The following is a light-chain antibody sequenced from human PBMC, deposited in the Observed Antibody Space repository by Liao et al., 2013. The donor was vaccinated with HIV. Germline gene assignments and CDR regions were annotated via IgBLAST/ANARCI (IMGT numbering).Light chain of an antibody. CDR2: QDT. J-gene: IGLJ1*01. V-gene: IGLV3-1*01. CDR3: QAWDSSAAYV. Sequence: YELTQPPSLSVSPGQTAIISCSGHALGGKYISWYQHPPGQSPVVLIYQDTKRPSGIPERFSGSNSGNTATLTISGTQAIDEADYYCQAWDSSAAYVFGTGTKVTVL. CDR1: ALGGKY.